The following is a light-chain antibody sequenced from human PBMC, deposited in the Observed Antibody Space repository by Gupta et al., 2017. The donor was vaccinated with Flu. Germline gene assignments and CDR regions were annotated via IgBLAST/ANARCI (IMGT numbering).Light chain of an antibody. Sequence: LSLGSSTECIASSHLHCMVQQKPSQPTRTLVYDTSNKRSVTSTRFSGTLLGYKAALTISGAQAEEDADYYCLRSNSGAPWVFGGGTKLTVL. CDR2: DTS. CDR1: TECIASSHL. CDR3: LRSNSGAPWV. J-gene: IGLJ3*02. V-gene: IGLV7-46*01.